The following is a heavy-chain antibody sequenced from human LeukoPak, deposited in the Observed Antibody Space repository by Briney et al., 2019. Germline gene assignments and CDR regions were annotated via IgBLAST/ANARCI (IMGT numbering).Heavy chain of an antibody. Sequence: GSSVKVSFNSSASTFTVFYMHWVRQPPGQGLEWMGWSIPNSGGINYAQKFQGRVTMPRDTSISTAYMELSRLKSDDTAVYYCASGGRLYSYDTYYYYAMDVWGQGPTVTVSS. V-gene: IGHV1-2*02. D-gene: IGHD3-16*01. J-gene: IGHJ6*02. CDR1: ASTFTVFY. CDR3: ASGGRLYSYDTYYYYAMDV. CDR2: SIPNSGGI.